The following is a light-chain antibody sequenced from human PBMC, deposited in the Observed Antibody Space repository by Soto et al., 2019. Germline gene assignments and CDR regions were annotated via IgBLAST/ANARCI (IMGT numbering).Light chain of an antibody. CDR3: QQVYNYPWT. V-gene: IGKV1-6*01. Sequence: AIQMTQSPSSLSASVGDRVTIICRASQGIRNELGWYEQKPGRAPKLLLYAASNLHTGVPSRFSGSVSGTDFTLTISSLQPEDFAIYYCQQVYNYPWTFGQGTKVEIK. CDR1: QGIRNE. CDR2: AAS. J-gene: IGKJ1*01.